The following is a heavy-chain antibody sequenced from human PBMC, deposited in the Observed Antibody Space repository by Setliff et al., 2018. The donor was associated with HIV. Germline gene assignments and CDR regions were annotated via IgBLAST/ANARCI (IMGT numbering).Heavy chain of an antibody. Sequence: SETLSLTCTVSGGSISSSSYYWGWIRQPPGKGMEWIGYIYYNGGTNYNPSLKSRVTMSVDTSKNQFSLKLSSVTAADTAVYYCASLTTDRFLEWLFVYWGQGTLVTVSS. CDR3: ASLTTDRFLEWLFVY. J-gene: IGHJ4*02. V-gene: IGHV4-61*05. CDR1: GGSISSSSYY. CDR2: IYYNGGT. D-gene: IGHD3-3*01.